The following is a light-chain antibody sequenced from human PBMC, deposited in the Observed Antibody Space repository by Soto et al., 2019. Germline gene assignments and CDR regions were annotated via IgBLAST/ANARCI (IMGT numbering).Light chain of an antibody. CDR3: CSYAATYVYV. Sequence: QSALTQPRSVSGSPVQSVTVSCTGTSSDVGGYDFVSWYQQHPGKAPKLMIYDVTKRPSGVPDRFSGSKSGNTASLTISGLQAEDEAVYFCCSYAATYVYVFGTGTKVTVL. CDR2: DVT. V-gene: IGLV2-11*01. J-gene: IGLJ1*01. CDR1: SSDVGGYDF.